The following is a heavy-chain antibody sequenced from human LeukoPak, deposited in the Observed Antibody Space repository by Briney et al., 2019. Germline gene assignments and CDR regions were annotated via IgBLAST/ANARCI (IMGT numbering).Heavy chain of an antibody. Sequence: GGSLRLSCAASGFTFSTCGMHWVRQAPGKGLEWVAVIWYDGSNQYYADSVKGRFTISRDNSKNTLYLQMNSLRAEDTAVYYCASLIGHTDYYDSSGYSSPLDSWGQGTLVTVSS. CDR2: IWYDGSNQ. V-gene: IGHV3-33*01. J-gene: IGHJ4*02. CDR1: GFTFSTCG. D-gene: IGHD3-22*01. CDR3: ASLIGHTDYYDSSGYSSPLDS.